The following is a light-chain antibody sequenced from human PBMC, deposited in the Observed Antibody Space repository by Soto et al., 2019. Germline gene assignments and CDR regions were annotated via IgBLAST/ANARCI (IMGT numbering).Light chain of an antibody. V-gene: IGKV1-9*01. CDR2: AVS. CDR3: QQYNRFSTWT. J-gene: IGKJ1*01. CDR1: QGISSS. Sequence: EIQLTQSPSFLSASVVERVTITCRASQGISSSLGWYQQKPGKAPKLLMYAVSTLQRGVPSRFSGSGSGTEFTLTISSLQPDDFATYYCQQYNRFSTWTFGQGTRWIS.